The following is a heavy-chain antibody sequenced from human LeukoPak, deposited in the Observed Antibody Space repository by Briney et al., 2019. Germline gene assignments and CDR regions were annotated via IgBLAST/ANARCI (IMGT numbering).Heavy chain of an antibody. CDR3: AREPNKVYYGMDV. D-gene: IGHD2-8*01. V-gene: IGHV4-30-4*01. CDR2: IYYSGST. Sequence: PSETLSLTCTVSGGSISSGDYYWSWIRQPPGKGLEWIGYIYYSGSTYYNPSLKSRVTISVDTSKNQFSLKLSSVTAADTAVYYCAREPNKVYYGMDVXXXGTTVTVSS. J-gene: IGHJ6*01. CDR1: GGSISSGDYY.